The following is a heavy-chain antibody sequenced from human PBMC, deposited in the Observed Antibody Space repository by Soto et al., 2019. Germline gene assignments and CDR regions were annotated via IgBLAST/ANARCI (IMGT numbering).Heavy chain of an antibody. Sequence: GASVKVSYKASGYTFTGYYMHWVRQAPGQGLEWMGWINPNSGGTNYAQKFQGWVTMTRDTSISTAYMELSRLRSDDTAVYYCARDTPSSSWSYYYYGMDVWGQGTTVTVSS. CDR1: GYTFTGYY. CDR3: ARDTPSSSWSYYYYGMDV. J-gene: IGHJ6*02. V-gene: IGHV1-2*04. D-gene: IGHD6-13*01. CDR2: INPNSGGT.